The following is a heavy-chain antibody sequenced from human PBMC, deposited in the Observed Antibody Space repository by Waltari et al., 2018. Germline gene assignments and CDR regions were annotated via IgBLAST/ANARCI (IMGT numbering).Heavy chain of an antibody. CDR2: INPNSGGT. V-gene: IGHV1-2*02. J-gene: IGHJ3*02. D-gene: IGHD2-2*01. Sequence: QVQLVQSGAEVKKPGASVKVSCKASGYTFTGYYMHWVRQAPGQGLEWMGWINPNSGGTNYAQKCQGRVTMTRDTSISTAYMELSRLRSDDTAVYYCAREGYCSSTSCYLSDAFDIWGQGTMVTVSS. CDR1: GYTFTGYY. CDR3: AREGYCSSTSCYLSDAFDI.